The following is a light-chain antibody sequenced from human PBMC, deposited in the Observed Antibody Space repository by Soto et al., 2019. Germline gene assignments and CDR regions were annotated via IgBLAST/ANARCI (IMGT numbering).Light chain of an antibody. CDR2: SNN. CDR1: SSNIGSNT. V-gene: IGLV1-44*01. J-gene: IGLJ1*01. CDR3: AAWDDSLNGYNYV. Sequence: QSALTQPPSASGTPGQRVTISCSGSSSNIGSNTVNWYQQLPGTAPKLLIYSNNQRPSGVPDRFSGSKSGTSASLAISGLQSEDEADYYCAAWDDSLNGYNYVFGTGTMVTVL.